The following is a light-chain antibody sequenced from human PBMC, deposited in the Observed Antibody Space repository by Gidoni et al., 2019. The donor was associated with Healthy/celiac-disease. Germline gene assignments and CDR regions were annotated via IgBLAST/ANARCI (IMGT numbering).Light chain of an antibody. CDR1: SSNIEAGFD. Sequence: QSFVTQTPPESRAPGERGTISCPGSSSNIEAGFDVHWYQKLPGTAPKLLIYGNSNRPSVVPDRFPGSKSGTSASLAITGLQAEDEADYYCQSYDSSLSGSLVFGTGTKVTVL. J-gene: IGLJ1*01. V-gene: IGLV1-40*02. CDR2: GNS. CDR3: QSYDSSLSGSLV.